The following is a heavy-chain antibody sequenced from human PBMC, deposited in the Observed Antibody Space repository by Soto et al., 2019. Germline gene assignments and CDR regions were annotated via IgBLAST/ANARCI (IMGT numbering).Heavy chain of an antibody. CDR1: GGSISSSSYY. J-gene: IGHJ4*02. D-gene: IGHD1-26*01. V-gene: IGHV4-39*01. CDR2: IYYSGST. CDR3: ARHQWELLPPFDY. Sequence: QLLESGPGLVKPSETLSLTCTVSGGSISSSSYYWGWIRQPPGKGLEWIGSIYYSGSTYYNPSLKSRVTISVDTSKNQFSLKLSSVTAADTAVYYCARHQWELLPPFDYWGQGTLVTVSS.